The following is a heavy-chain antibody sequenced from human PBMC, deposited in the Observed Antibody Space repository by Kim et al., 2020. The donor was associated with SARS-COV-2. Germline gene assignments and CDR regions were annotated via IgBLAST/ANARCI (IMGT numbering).Heavy chain of an antibody. V-gene: IGHV3-7*01. CDR1: GFTFSSYW. CDR2: IKQNGSQK. D-gene: IGHD6-19*01. Sequence: GGSLRLSCAASGFTFSSYWMTWVRQAPGKGLEWVANIKQNGSQKYYVDSVKGRFTISRDNAKNSLYLQMNSLRAEDTAVYYCARDGDVYSSGKVAFDIWGQGTLVTVSS. CDR3: ARDGDVYSSGKVAFDI. J-gene: IGHJ3*02.